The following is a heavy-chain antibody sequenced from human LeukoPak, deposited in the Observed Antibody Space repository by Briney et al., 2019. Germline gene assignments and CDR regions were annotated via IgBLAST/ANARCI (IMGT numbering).Heavy chain of an antibody. J-gene: IGHJ6*03. CDR1: GYTFTSYY. CDR2: INPSGGST. V-gene: IGHV1-46*03. D-gene: IGHD1-1*01. Sequence: ASVKVSCKASGYTFTSYYMHWVRQAPGQGLEWMGIINPSGGSTSYAQKFQGRVTMTRDTSTSTVYMELSSLRSEDTAVYHCARDRGGTTSPYYYYYMDVWGKGTTVTVSS. CDR3: ARDRGGTTSPYYYYYMDV.